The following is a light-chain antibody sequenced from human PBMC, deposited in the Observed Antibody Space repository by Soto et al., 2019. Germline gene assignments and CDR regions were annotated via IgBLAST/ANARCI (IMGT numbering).Light chain of an antibody. Sequence: ASLGASVKLTCTLSSGHSSYAIAWHQQQPEKGPRYLMKLNSDGSHSKGDGIPDRFSGSSSGAERYLTISSLQSEDEADYYCQTWGTEGVFGGGTKLTVL. V-gene: IGLV4-69*01. J-gene: IGLJ2*01. CDR2: LNSDGSH. CDR1: SGHSSYA. CDR3: QTWGTEGV.